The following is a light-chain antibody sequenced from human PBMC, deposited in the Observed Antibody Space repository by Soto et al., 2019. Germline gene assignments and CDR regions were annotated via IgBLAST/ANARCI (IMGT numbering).Light chain of an antibody. CDR2: EDN. CDR3: QSYDSSNAV. CDR1: SGSIASNY. J-gene: IGLJ7*01. V-gene: IGLV6-57*04. Sequence: NFMLTQPHSVSESPGKTVTISCTRSSGSIASNYVQWYQQRPGSAPTTVIYEDNQRPSGVHDRFSGSIDSSSNSASLTISGLKTEDEADYYCQSYDSSNAVFGGGTKVTVL.